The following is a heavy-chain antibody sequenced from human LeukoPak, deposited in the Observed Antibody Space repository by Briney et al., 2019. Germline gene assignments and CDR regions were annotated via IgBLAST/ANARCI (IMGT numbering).Heavy chain of an antibody. J-gene: IGHJ4*02. D-gene: IGHD6-13*01. CDR2: IYHSGST. V-gene: IGHV4-38-2*02. CDR1: GYSISSGYY. CDR3: AREISSSWEYYFDY. Sequence: SETLSLTCTVSGYSISSGYYWGWIRQPPGKGREWIGSIYHSGSTYYNPSLKSRVTISVDTSKNQFSLKLSSVPAADTAVYYCAREISSSWEYYFDYWGQGTLVTVSS.